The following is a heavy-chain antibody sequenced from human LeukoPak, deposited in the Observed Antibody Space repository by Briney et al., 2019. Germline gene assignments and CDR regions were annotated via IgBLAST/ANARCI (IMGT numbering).Heavy chain of an antibody. V-gene: IGHV3-23*01. CDR3: AKLGDPGGFSGWGRPFDV. CDR2: ISGSGGST. CDR1: GFTFSSYA. J-gene: IGHJ3*01. D-gene: IGHD6-19*01. Sequence: GGSLRLTCAASGFTFSSYAMSWVRQAPGKGLEWVSAISGSGGSTYYADSVKGRFTISRDNSKNTLYLQVNGLRAEDTALYYCAKLGDPGGFSGWGRPFDVWGQGTRVTVSP.